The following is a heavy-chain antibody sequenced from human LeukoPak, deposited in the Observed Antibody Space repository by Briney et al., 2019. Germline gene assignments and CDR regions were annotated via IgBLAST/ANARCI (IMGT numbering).Heavy chain of an antibody. J-gene: IGHJ5*02. D-gene: IGHD3-10*01. CDR2: IYDSGST. CDR3: ARSMVRRVIAYNWFDP. CDR1: GGSLSSSKG. Sequence: SGTLSLTCAVSGGSLSSSKGWSGGRQPPGKGGGWSGEIYDSGSTNYNQSLKRRVTISVEKSKHHFSLTLSSVTAADTAVYYCARSMVRRVIAYNWFDPWGQGTLVTVSS. V-gene: IGHV4-4*02.